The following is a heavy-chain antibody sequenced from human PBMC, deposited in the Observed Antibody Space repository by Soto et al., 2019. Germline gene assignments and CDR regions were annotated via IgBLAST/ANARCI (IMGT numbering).Heavy chain of an antibody. CDR2: MNPNSGNT. J-gene: IGHJ4*02. CDR3: AMTLYGENVDY. D-gene: IGHD4-17*01. V-gene: IGHV1-8*01. Sequence: QVQLVQSGAEVKKPGASVKVSCKASGYHFTSYDINWVRQATGQGLEWMGWMNPNSGNTGYAQKFQGRVTMTRNTSMSTGYLELSSMRSEDTAVYYGAMTLYGENVDYWGQGTLVTVSS. CDR1: GYHFTSYD.